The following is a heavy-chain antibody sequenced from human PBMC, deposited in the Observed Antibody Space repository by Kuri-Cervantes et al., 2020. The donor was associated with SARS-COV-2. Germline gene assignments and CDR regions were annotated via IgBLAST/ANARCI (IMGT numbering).Heavy chain of an antibody. V-gene: IGHV3-7*01. CDR1: GFTFSSYW. CDR2: IKQDGSEK. J-gene: IGHJ4*02. Sequence: GESLKISCAASGFTFSSYWMSWVRQAPGKGLEWVANIKQDGSEKYYVDSVKGRFTISRDNAKNSLYLQMNSLRAEDTPVYYCARSGSSWYFWERLLFDYWGQGTLVTVSS. D-gene: IGHD6-13*01. CDR3: ARSGSSWYFWERLLFDY.